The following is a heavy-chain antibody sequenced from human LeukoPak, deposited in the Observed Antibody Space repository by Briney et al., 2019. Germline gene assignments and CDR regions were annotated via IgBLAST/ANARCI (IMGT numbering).Heavy chain of an antibody. V-gene: IGHV3-15*01. CDR2: IKSKTDDGTT. CDR1: GFTFSNAW. J-gene: IGHJ4*02. D-gene: IGHD2-15*01. Sequence: SGGSLRLSCAASGFTFSNAWMNWVRQAPGKGLEWVGCIKSKTDDGTTDYAAPVKGRFTISRDDSKNTLYLQMNSLKTEDTAVYYCTTEERVSSGYCSGGSCYIDYWGQGTLVTVSS. CDR3: TTEERVSSGYCSGGSCYIDY.